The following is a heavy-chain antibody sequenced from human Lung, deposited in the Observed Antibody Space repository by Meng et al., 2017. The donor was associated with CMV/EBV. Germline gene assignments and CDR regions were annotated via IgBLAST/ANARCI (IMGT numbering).Heavy chain of an antibody. CDR1: GGSFSGYY. D-gene: IGHD2-2*01. Sequence: SETLSLTCAVYGGSFSGYYWSWIRQPPGKGLEWIGEINHSGSTNYNPSLKSRVTISVDTSKNQFSLKLSSVTATDTAVYYRARRRIGYCSSTSCLNFDYLGQGXLVTVSS. CDR2: INHSGST. J-gene: IGHJ4*02. V-gene: IGHV4-34*01. CDR3: ARRRIGYCSSTSCLNFDY.